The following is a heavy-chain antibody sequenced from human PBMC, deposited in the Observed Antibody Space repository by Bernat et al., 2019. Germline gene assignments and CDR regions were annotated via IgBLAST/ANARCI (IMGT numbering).Heavy chain of an antibody. J-gene: IGHJ2*01. V-gene: IGHV3-23*01. CDR2: SSGSGGST. CDR1: GFTFSSYA. D-gene: IGHD6-19*01. CDR3: ATSSSGWSRYFDL. Sequence: EVQLLESGGGLVQPGGSLRLSCAASGFTFSSYAMSWVRQAPGKGLEWVSASSGSGGSTYYADSVKGRFTISRDNSKNTLYLQMNSLRAEDTAVYYCATSSSGWSRYFDLWGRGTLVTVSS.